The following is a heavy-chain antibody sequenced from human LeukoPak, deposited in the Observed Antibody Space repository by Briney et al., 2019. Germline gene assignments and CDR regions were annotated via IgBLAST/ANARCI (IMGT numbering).Heavy chain of an antibody. CDR2: IPYDGSNK. J-gene: IGHJ4*02. V-gene: IGHV3-30-3*01. Sequence: GGSLRLSCAASGFTFSDYTMHWVRQAPGKGLEWVAVIPYDGSNKYYADSVKGRFTISRDNSKNTLYLQMNSLRAEDTAVYYCARDLVATIRGGFDYWGQGTLVTVSS. CDR1: GFTFSDYT. D-gene: IGHD5-12*01. CDR3: ARDLVATIRGGFDY.